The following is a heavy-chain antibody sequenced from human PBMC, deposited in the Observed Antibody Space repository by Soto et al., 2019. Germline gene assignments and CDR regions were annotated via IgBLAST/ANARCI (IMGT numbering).Heavy chain of an antibody. CDR3: ARGLSGDSCYRWFDL. CDR1: GFTFSNYW. J-gene: IGHJ5*02. CDR2: IKQDESEK. D-gene: IGHD2-15*01. Sequence: GGSLRLSCAASGFTFSNYWMSWVRQAPGKGLEWVANIKQDESEKYYVDSVKGRFTISRDNAKNSLYLQMNSLRAEDTAVYYCARGLSGDSCYRWFDLWGQGNLVTVSS. V-gene: IGHV3-7*01.